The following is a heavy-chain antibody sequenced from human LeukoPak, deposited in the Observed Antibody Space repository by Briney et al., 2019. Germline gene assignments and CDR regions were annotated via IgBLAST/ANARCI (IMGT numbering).Heavy chain of an antibody. D-gene: IGHD2-8*01. CDR2: IYYSGST. CDR1: GGSISSYY. Sequence: PSETLSLTCTVSGGSISSYYWSWIRQPPGKGLEWIGYIYYSGSTNYNPSLKSRVTISVDTSKNQFSLKLSSVTAADTAVYYCARRGCTNGVCYRPWGGDSYYYMDVWGKGTTVTVSS. J-gene: IGHJ6*03. V-gene: IGHV4-59*01. CDR3: ARRGCTNGVCYRPWGGDSYYYMDV.